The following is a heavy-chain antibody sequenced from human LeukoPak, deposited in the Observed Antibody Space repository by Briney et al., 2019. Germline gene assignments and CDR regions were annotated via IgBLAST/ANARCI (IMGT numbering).Heavy chain of an antibody. V-gene: IGHV3-23*01. CDR2: VSASSGST. CDR1: GFTFNNYA. J-gene: IGHJ4*02. CDR3: AKTGGTGYYDNSGYYYFDS. Sequence: PGGSLRLSCAASGFTFNNYAMSWVRQAPGKGPEWVSAVSASSGSTYYADSVKGRFTISRDNSKNTLYLQMNSLGAEATAVYYCAKTGGTGYYDNSGYYYFDSWGQGTLVTVSS. D-gene: IGHD3-22*01.